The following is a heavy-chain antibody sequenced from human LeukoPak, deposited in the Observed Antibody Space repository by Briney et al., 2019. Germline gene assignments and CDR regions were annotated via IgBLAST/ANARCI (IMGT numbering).Heavy chain of an antibody. J-gene: IGHJ4*02. CDR2: IIPIFGTA. D-gene: IGHD2-15*01. Sequence: ASVKVSCKASGGTFSSYAISWVRQAPGQGLEWMGGIIPIFGTANYAQKFQGRVTITADESTSTAYMELSSLRSEDTAVYYCAVAVAATRTYFDYWGQGTLATVSS. CDR1: GGTFSSYA. CDR3: AVAVAATRTYFDY. V-gene: IGHV1-69*13.